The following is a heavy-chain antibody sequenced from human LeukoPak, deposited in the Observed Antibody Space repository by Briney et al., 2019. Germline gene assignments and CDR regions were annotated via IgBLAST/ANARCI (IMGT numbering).Heavy chain of an antibody. D-gene: IGHD1-26*01. Sequence: ASVKVSRKASGYTFTGYYMHWVRQAPGQGLEWMGWINPNSGGTNYAQNFQGRVTMTRDTSISTAYMELSRLRSDDTALYYCARASGRYSDAFDIWGQGTMVTVSS. CDR2: INPNSGGT. J-gene: IGHJ3*02. CDR1: GYTFTGYY. V-gene: IGHV1-2*02. CDR3: ARASGRYSDAFDI.